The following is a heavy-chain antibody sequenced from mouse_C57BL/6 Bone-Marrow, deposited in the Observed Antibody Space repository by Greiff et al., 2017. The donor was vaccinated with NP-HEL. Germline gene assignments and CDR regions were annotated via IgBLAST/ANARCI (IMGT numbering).Heavy chain of an antibody. CDR1: GYTFTSYG. CDR2: IYPRSGNT. D-gene: IGHD2-4*01. V-gene: IGHV1-81*01. Sequence: VKLVESGAELARPGASVKLSCKASGYTFTSYGISWVKQRTGQGLEWIGEIYPRSGNTYYNEKFKGKATLTADKSSSTAYMELRSLTAEDSAVYFCARIPFYDYDSYYFDYWGQGTTLTVSS. J-gene: IGHJ2*01. CDR3: ARIPFYDYDSYYFDY.